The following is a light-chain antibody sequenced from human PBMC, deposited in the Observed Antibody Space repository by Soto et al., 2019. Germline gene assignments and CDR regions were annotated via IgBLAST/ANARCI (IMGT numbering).Light chain of an antibody. V-gene: IGLV1-40*01. CDR1: RSNIGAGYD. J-gene: IGLJ1*01. CDR2: GNN. CDR3: QSYESRLTAYV. Sequence: QSVLTQPPSVSGAPGQRVTISCTGSRSNIGAGYDVHWYQQLPGTAPKLLVSGNNNRPSGVPDRLSASKSGPSASLAVTGLQAEDEGNCYCQSYESRLTAYVFGTGTKVTVL.